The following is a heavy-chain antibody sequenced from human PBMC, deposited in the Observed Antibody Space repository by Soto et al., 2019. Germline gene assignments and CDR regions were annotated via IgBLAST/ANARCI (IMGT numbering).Heavy chain of an antibody. Sequence: GGSLRLSCAASGFTFSIYWMHWVRQAPGKGLVWVSRINSAGTTTTYADSMKGRFTISRDNAKNTLYLQMNSLRAEDTAVYYCSRGDTAMVIDYWGQGTQVTVSS. D-gene: IGHD5-18*01. V-gene: IGHV3-74*01. CDR3: SRGDTAMVIDY. CDR2: INSAGTTT. J-gene: IGHJ4*02. CDR1: GFTFSIYW.